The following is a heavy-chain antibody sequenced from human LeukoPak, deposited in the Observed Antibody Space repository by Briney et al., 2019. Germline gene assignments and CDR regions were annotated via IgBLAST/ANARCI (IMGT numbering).Heavy chain of an antibody. Sequence: PSETLSLTCTVSGGSISSSSYYWGWIRQPPGKGLEWIGSIYYSGSTYYNPSLKSRVTISVDTSKNQFSLRLSSVTAADTAVYYCARVTGYSSGWYVGYWGQETLVTVSS. CDR3: ARVTGYSSGWYVGY. D-gene: IGHD6-19*01. CDR1: GGSISSSSYY. J-gene: IGHJ4*02. V-gene: IGHV4-39*01. CDR2: IYYSGST.